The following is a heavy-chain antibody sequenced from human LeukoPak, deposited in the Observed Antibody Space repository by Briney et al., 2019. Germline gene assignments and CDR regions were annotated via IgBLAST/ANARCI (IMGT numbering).Heavy chain of an antibody. J-gene: IGHJ6*03. CDR2: ISSSSSYI. Sequence: GGSLRLSRAASGFTFSSYSMNWVRQAPGKGLEWVSSISSSSSYIYYADSVKGRFTISRDNAKNSLYLQMNSLRAEDTAVYYCARVDPDYYYMDVWGKGTTVTVSS. V-gene: IGHV3-21*01. CDR3: ARVDPDYYYMDV. CDR1: GFTFSSYS.